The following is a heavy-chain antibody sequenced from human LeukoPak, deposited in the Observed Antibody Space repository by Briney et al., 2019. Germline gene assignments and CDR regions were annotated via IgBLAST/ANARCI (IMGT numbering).Heavy chain of an antibody. D-gene: IGHD2-2*01. CDR1: GFIFSNYA. CDR2: ISSNGGST. Sequence: GGSLRLSCAASGFIFSNYAMHWVRQAPGKGLEYVSAISSNGGSTYYANSVKDRFTISRDNSKNTLYLQINSLRAEDTAVYYCAQPKVPSARRFDYWGQGTLVTVSS. V-gene: IGHV3-64*01. J-gene: IGHJ4*02. CDR3: AQPKVPSARRFDY.